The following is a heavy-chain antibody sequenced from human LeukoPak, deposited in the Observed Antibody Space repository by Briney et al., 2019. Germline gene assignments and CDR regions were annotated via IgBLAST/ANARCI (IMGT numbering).Heavy chain of an antibody. J-gene: IGHJ3*02. CDR3: ATIGRPAAFDI. Sequence: GGSLRLSCAASGFTFSDYYMSWIRQAAGKGLEWASYITSSGRTIYYADSMKGRFTISRDNAKHSLFLQLDSLRAEDTAVYYCATIGRPAAFDICGPGTLVIVSS. V-gene: IGHV3-11*01. CDR2: ITSSGRTI. CDR1: GFTFSDYY. D-gene: IGHD2/OR15-2a*01.